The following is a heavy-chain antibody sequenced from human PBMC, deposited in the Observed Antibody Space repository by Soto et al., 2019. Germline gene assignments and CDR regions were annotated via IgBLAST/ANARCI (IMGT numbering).Heavy chain of an antibody. V-gene: IGHV3-30*18. CDR2: ISYDGRTK. CDR3: AKDGVGGSYSDVYGRDV. D-gene: IGHD1-26*01. Sequence: QVLLVESGGGVVQPGRSLRLSCAASGITFSSYGMHWVRQAPGKGLEWVAFISYDGRTKYYAESVKGRLTISRDNPKNTVYLEMNIRRVDDTAVYYCAKDGVGGSYSDVYGRDVWGQGTTVTVSS. CDR1: GITFSSYG. J-gene: IGHJ6*02.